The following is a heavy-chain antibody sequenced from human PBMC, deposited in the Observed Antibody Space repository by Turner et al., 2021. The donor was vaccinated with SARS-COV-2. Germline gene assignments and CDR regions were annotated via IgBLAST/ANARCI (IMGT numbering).Heavy chain of an antibody. V-gene: IGHV4-59*12. D-gene: IGHD6-19*01. CDR2: IYYSGST. CDR3: ARFRVGSGWYIDY. CDR1: GGSMNSNY. Sequence: QVQLQESGPRLVKPLETLSLTCTVSGGSMNSNYWSWIRQPPGKRLEWIGYIYYSGSTYYNPSLKSRVTISVDTSKNQFSLKLSSVTAADTAVYYCARFRVGSGWYIDYWGQGTLVTVSS. J-gene: IGHJ4*02.